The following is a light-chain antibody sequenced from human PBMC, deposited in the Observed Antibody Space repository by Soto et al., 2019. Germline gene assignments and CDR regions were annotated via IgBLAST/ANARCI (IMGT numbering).Light chain of an antibody. Sequence: DIVMTQSPLSLPVTPGEPASISCRSSQSLLHSNGYNYLDWYLQKPGQSPQLLIYLGSNRSSGVPDRFSGSGSGTDFTLKISRVEAEDVWVYYCMQPLQTPRTFGQGTKVEIK. CDR3: MQPLQTPRT. CDR1: QSLLHSNGYNY. CDR2: LGS. J-gene: IGKJ1*01. V-gene: IGKV2-28*01.